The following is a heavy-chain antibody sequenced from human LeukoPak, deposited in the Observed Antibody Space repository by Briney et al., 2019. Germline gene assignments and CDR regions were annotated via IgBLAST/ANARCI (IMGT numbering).Heavy chain of an antibody. D-gene: IGHD4-11*01. CDR2: IKQDGSEK. J-gene: IGHJ4*02. CDR3: GRAKDYSSI. V-gene: IGHV3-7*04. CDR1: GYTFSNYW. Sequence: GGSLRLPCAGSGYTFSNYWMSWVRQAPGKGLEWVANIKQDGSEKYYVDSVKGRFTISRDNAKNLLYLQMNSLRDEDTAVYYCGRAKDYSSIWGQGTLVTVSS.